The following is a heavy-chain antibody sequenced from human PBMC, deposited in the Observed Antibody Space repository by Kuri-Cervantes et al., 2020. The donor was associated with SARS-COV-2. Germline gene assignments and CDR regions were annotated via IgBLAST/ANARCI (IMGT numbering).Heavy chain of an antibody. J-gene: IGHJ6*03. D-gene: IGHD6-19*01. CDR3: ARGGLAVAGGQDYYYYMDV. CDR1: GGSISSYY. V-gene: IGHV4-59*01. CDR2: IYYSGST. Sequence: SETLSLTCTVSGGSISSYYWSWIRQPPGKGLEWIGYIYYSGSTNYNPSLKSRVTISVDTSKNQFSLKLSPVTAADTAVYYCARGGLAVAGGQDYYYYMDVWGKGTTVTVSS.